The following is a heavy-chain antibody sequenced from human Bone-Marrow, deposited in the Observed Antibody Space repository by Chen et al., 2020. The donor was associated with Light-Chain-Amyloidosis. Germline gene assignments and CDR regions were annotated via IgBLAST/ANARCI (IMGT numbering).Heavy chain of an antibody. CDR3: AREISGYDEGIDFGMDV. CDR1: GFTFSRYS. Sequence: QVKLVESGGGVVQPGRSLRLSCEVSGFTFSRYSMHWVRQAPGKGLDWVAVISYAEINEYYADSVRGRFFISRDSSQNTLYLQMSSLRPEDSAVYYCAREISGYDEGIDFGMDVWGQGTTVTVSS. J-gene: IGHJ6*02. V-gene: IGHV3-30*15. D-gene: IGHD3-3*01. CDR2: ISYAEINE.